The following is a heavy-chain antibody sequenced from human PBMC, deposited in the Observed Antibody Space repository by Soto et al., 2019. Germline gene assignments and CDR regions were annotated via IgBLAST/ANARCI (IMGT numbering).Heavy chain of an antibody. Sequence: GGSLRLSCAASEFTFTTYWMNWVRQAPGKGLEWVANIKQDGSERYYADFVKGRFTISRDNAKNSLFLQMSRLRAEDSAVYYCATTGPYWGQGTLVTVSS. CDR2: IKQDGSER. CDR3: ATTGPY. V-gene: IGHV3-7*01. CDR1: EFTFTTYW. J-gene: IGHJ4*02.